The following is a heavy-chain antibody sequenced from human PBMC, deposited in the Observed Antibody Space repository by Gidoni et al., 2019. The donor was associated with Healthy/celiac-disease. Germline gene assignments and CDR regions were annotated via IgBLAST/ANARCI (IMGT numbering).Heavy chain of an antibody. J-gene: IGHJ4*02. CDR3: ARGGSYPTRPDY. V-gene: IGHV4-38-2*01. Sequence: QVQLQESGPGLVKPSATLSLTCAVSGYSISSGYYWGWIRQPPGKGLEWIGSIYHSGSTYYNPSLKSRVTISVDTSKNQFSLKLSSVTAADTAVYYCARGGSYPTRPDYWGQGTLVTVSS. D-gene: IGHD1-26*01. CDR1: GYSISSGYY. CDR2: IYHSGST.